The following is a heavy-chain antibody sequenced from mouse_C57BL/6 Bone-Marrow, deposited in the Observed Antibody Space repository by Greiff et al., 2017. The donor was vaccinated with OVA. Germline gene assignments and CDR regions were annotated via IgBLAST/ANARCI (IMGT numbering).Heavy chain of an antibody. Sequence: QLQQSGAELVRPGTSVKMSCKASGYTFTNYWIGWAKQRPGHGLEWIGDIYPGGGYTNYNEKFKGKATLTADKSSSTAYMQFSSLTSEDSAIYYCARRGTTVFDYWGQGTTLTVSS. CDR3: ARRGTTVFDY. V-gene: IGHV1-63*01. D-gene: IGHD1-1*01. J-gene: IGHJ2*01. CDR1: GYTFTNYW. CDR2: IYPGGGYT.